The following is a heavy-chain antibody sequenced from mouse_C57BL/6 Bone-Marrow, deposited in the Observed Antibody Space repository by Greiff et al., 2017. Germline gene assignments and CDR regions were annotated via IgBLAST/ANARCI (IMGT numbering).Heavy chain of an antibody. V-gene: IGHV1-52*01. CDR3: ARDRGDY. CDR1: GYTFTSYW. Sequence: VQLQQPGAELVRPGSSVKLSCKASGYTFTSYWMHWVKQRPIQGLEWIGNIDPSDSDTHYNQKFKDKATLTVDKSSSTAYLQLSSLTSEDSAVYYCARDRGDYWGQGTTLTVSS. J-gene: IGHJ2*01. CDR2: IDPSDSDT.